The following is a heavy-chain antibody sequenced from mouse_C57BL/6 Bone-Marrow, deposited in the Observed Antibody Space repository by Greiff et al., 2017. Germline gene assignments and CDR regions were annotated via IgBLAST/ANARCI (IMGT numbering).Heavy chain of an antibody. Sequence: VKLQESGAELARPGASVKLSCKASGYTFTSYGISWVKQRTGQGLEWIGEIYPRSGNTYYNEKFKGKATLTAEKSSSTAYMELRSLTSEDSAVYFCARERTMVTTGCHYFDYWGQGTTLTVSS. V-gene: IGHV1-81*01. J-gene: IGHJ2*01. D-gene: IGHD2-2*01. CDR2: IYPRSGNT. CDR1: GYTFTSYG. CDR3: ARERTMVTTGCHYFDY.